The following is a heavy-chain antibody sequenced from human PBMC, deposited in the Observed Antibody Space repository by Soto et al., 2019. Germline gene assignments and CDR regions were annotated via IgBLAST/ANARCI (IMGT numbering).Heavy chain of an antibody. CDR3: AKAYSYRDFDP. CDR2: ISSSSSYI. CDR1: GFTFSSYS. V-gene: IGHV3-21*04. D-gene: IGHD5-18*01. Sequence: GGSLRLSCAASGFTFSSYSMNWVRQAPGKGLEWVSSISSSSSYIYYADSVKGRFTISRDNAKNTLYLQMNSLRAEDTAVYYCAKAYSYRDFDPWGQGTLVTVSS. J-gene: IGHJ5*02.